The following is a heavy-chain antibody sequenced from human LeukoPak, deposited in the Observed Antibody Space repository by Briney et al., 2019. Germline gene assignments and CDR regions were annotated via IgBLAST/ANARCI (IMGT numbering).Heavy chain of an antibody. D-gene: IGHD3-10*01. CDR1: GYTLTRYD. J-gene: IGHJ4*02. CDR2: MNPTSGHT. V-gene: IGHV1-8*01. Sequence: GASVKVSCKASGYTLTRYDINWVRQATRQGLEWMGWMNPTSGHTGYAQNFQGRVTMTRDTTISTAYMELNRLTSEDTAVYYCARSPVGVRKKHDFWGQGTLVTVSS. CDR3: ARSPVGVRKKHDF.